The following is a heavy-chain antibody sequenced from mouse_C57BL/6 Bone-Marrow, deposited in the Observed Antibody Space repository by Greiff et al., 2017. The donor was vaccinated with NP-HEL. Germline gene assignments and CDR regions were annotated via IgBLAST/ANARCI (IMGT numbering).Heavy chain of an antibody. V-gene: IGHV1-15*01. D-gene: IGHD2-3*01. CDR1: GYTFTDYE. J-gene: IGHJ2*01. Sequence: VQLQQSGAELVRPGASVTLSCKASGYTFTDYEMHWVKRTPVHGLEWIGAIDPETGGTAYNQKFKGKAILTADKSSSTAYMELRSLTSEDSAVYYCTREGADGYYLFDYWGQGTTLTVSS. CDR2: IDPETGGT. CDR3: TREGADGYYLFDY.